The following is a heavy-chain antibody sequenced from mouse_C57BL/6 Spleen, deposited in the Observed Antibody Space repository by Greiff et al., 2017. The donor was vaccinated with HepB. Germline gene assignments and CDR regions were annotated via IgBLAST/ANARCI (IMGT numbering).Heavy chain of an antibody. J-gene: IGHJ1*03. D-gene: IGHD2-2*01. V-gene: IGHV1-62-2*01. CDR1: GYTFTEYT. CDR2: FYPGSGSI. Sequence: VQLQQSGAELVKPGASVKLSCKASGYTFTEYTIHWVKQRSGQGLEWIGWFYPGSGSIKYNEKFKDKATLTADKSSSTAYMQLSSLTYEDSAVYYCARGGSYGYDAHWYFDVWGTGTTVTVSS. CDR3: ARGGSYGYDAHWYFDV.